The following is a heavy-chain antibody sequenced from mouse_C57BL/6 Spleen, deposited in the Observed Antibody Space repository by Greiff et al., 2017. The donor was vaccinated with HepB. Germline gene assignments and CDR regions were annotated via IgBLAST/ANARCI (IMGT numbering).Heavy chain of an antibody. D-gene: IGHD2-2*01. CDR3: ARRGGYGYDGFAY. CDR2: IYPGDGDT. Sequence: VKLVESGAELVKPGASVKISCKASGYAFSSYWMNWVKQRPGKGLEWIGQIYPGDGDTNYNGKFKGKATLTADKSSSTAYMQLSSLTSEDSAVYFCARRGGYGYDGFAYWGQGTLVTVSA. CDR1: GYAFSSYW. J-gene: IGHJ3*01. V-gene: IGHV1-80*01.